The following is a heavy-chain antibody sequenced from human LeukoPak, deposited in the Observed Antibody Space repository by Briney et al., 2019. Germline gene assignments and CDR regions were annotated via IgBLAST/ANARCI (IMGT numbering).Heavy chain of an antibody. D-gene: IGHD2-8*01. CDR2: INPSGGST. CDR1: GYNFISYY. J-gene: IGHJ6*02. V-gene: IGHV1-46*01. CDR3: AREDVVLVDAVRYYYYGMDV. Sequence: ASVTVSCKACGYNFISYYMHWVRQAPGQGLEWMGLINPSGGSTSYAQKFQDRVTMTRDTSTSTVYMELSSLKSEDTAVYYCAREDVVLVDAVRYYYYGMDVWGQGTTVTVSS.